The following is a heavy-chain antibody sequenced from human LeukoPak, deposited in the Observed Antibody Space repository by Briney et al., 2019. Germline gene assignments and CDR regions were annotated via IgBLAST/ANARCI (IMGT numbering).Heavy chain of an antibody. D-gene: IGHD2-15*01. Sequence: GGSLRLSCAASGFTFSSYWMSWVRQAPGKGLEWVANIKQDGSEKYYVDSVKGRFTISRDNAKNSLYLQMNSLRAEDTAVYYCARARRDCSGGSCYPDYNWFDPWGQGTLVTVSS. J-gene: IGHJ5*02. CDR3: ARARRDCSGGSCYPDYNWFDP. CDR1: GFTFSSYW. CDR2: IKQDGSEK. V-gene: IGHV3-7*02.